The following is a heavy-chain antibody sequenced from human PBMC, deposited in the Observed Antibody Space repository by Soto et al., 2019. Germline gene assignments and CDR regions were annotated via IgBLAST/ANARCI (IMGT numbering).Heavy chain of an antibody. D-gene: IGHD6-19*01. CDR1: GFTFSGYG. CDR3: AKEGGWNNWYFDL. V-gene: IGHV3-30*18. CDR2: VSYDGNAK. Sequence: QAQLVESGGGVVQPGMSLRLSCAASGFTFSGYGMHWLRQAPGKGLEWAAVVSYDGNAKYYADSVEGRFTISRDNSKNTLYLHMNSLRTDDTAVYYCAKEGGWNNWYFDLWCRGTLVTVSS. J-gene: IGHJ2*01.